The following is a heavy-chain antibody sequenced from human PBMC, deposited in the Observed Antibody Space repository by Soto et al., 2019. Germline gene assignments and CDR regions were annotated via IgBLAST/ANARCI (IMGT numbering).Heavy chain of an antibody. CDR1: GYTFTSYA. CDR2: INAGNGNT. Sequence: ASVKVSCKASGYTFTSYAMHWVRQAPGQRLEWTGWINAGNGNTKYSQKFQGRVTITRDTSASTAYMELSSLRSEDTAVYYCARTPPAAGWFDPWGQGTLVTVSS. CDR3: ARTPPAAGWFDP. J-gene: IGHJ5*02. V-gene: IGHV1-3*01. D-gene: IGHD6-13*01.